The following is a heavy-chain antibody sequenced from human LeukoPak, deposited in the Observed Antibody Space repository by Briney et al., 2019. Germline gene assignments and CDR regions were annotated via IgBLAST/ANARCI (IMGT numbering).Heavy chain of an antibody. Sequence: GGSLRLSCAASGFTFSSYAMSWVRQAPGKGLEWVSAISGSGGSTYYADPVKGRFTISRDNSKNTLYLQMNSLRAEDTAVYYCAKVVGGSGSYYPLFDYWGQGTLVTVSS. CDR2: ISGSGGST. CDR3: AKVVGGSGSYYPLFDY. CDR1: GFTFSSYA. V-gene: IGHV3-23*01. D-gene: IGHD3-10*01. J-gene: IGHJ4*02.